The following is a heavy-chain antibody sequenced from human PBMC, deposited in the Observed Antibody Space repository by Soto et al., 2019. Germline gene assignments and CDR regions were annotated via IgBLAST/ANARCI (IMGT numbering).Heavy chain of an antibody. CDR3: AREGEYDFVSSGYAFLN. D-gene: IGHD3-22*01. CDR2: IDPSGGSA. CDR1: GYSFTSYY. Sequence: SVKVACKASGYSFTSYYMHWVRQAPGQGLEWMGMIDPSGGSATYAQKCRGRVNMTTDTSTHTVNMELSSLRSEDTAFYYCAREGEYDFVSSGYAFLNWGQGTQVTVSS. V-gene: IGHV1-46*01. J-gene: IGHJ4*02.